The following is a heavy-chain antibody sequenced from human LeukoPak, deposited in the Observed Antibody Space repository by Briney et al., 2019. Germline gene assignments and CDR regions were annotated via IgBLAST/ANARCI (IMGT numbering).Heavy chain of an antibody. Sequence: GGSLRLSCAAAGFTFSRYGMRWVRQAPGKGLEWVAVIWYDGSNKYYADSVKGRFTISRDNSNKTLYLQMNSLRAEDTAVYYWARERRWLQLDYWGQGTLVTVS. D-gene: IGHD5-24*01. J-gene: IGHJ4*02. CDR1: GFTFSRYG. CDR2: IWYDGSNK. V-gene: IGHV3-33*08. CDR3: ARERRWLQLDY.